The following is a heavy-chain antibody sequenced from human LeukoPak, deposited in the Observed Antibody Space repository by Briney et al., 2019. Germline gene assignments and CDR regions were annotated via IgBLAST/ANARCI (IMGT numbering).Heavy chain of an antibody. CDR1: GFTFTKYW. D-gene: IGHD3-3*01. CDR3: ARDRGQPYDFWSGYHHRYYYYYMDV. Sequence: GGSLRLSCAASGFTFTKYWMTWVRQAPGKGLEWVGNIKQDGSDKNYMDSVKGRFTISRDNAKNTLYLQMNSLRAEDTAVYYCARDRGQPYDFWSGYHHRYYYYYMDVWGKGTTVTVSS. J-gene: IGHJ6*03. CDR2: IKQDGSDK. V-gene: IGHV3-7*01.